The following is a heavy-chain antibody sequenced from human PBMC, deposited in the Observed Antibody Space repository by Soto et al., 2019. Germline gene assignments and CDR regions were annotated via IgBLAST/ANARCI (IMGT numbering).Heavy chain of an antibody. CDR3: ARERGDPQGYYYYGMDV. D-gene: IGHD2-21*02. Sequence: SETLSLTCTVSGGSIISGVYYWSWIRQHPGKGLEWVGYIHSSGTTYYNPSLKSRVTILVDMSKNQFSLMLSSVTAADTAVYYCARERGDPQGYYYYGMDVWGQGTTVTVSS. CDR2: IHSSGTT. V-gene: IGHV4-31*03. J-gene: IGHJ6*02. CDR1: GGSIISGVYY.